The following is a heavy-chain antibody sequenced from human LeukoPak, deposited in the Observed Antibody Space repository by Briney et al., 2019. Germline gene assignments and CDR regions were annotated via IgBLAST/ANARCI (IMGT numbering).Heavy chain of an antibody. CDR1: GFTFSQYG. CDR2: IQFDGNKE. D-gene: IGHD1-26*01. CDR3: AKPTPGTAPRPLDT. Sequence: GGSLRLSCAPSGFTFSQYGMYWVRQAPGKGLEWVAYIQFDGNKEYYRDSVKGRFTISRDNSKNTLILQMDSLRPEDSALYYCAKPTPGTAPRPLDTWGRGTLVTVSS. J-gene: IGHJ5*02. V-gene: IGHV3-30*02.